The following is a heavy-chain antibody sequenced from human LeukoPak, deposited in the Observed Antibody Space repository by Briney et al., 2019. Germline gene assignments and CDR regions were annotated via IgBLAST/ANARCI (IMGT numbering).Heavy chain of an antibody. CDR2: INPNSGGT. J-gene: IGHJ4*02. CDR3: ARILTYYYDSSGYYYGDY. CDR1: GYTFTNYT. D-gene: IGHD3-22*01. V-gene: IGHV1-2*06. Sequence: ASVKVSCKASGYTFTNYTLNWVRQAPGQGLEWMGRINPNSGGTNYAQKFQGRVTMTRDTSISTAYMELSRLRSDDTAVYYCARILTYYYDSSGYYYGDYWGQGTLVTVSS.